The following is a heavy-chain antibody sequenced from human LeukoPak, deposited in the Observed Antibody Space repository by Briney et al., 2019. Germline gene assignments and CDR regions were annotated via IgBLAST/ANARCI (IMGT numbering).Heavy chain of an antibody. V-gene: IGHV3-23*01. CDR2: ISASGGST. D-gene: IGHD3-22*01. Sequence: PGGSLRLSCAASGFTFSSFATSWARQAPGKGLEWVSGISASGGSTYYADSVKGRFTISRDNSKNTLYLQMNSLRAEDTAVYYCAKGFYDNSASGVFDIWGQGTMVTVSS. CDR3: AKGFYDNSASGVFDI. J-gene: IGHJ3*02. CDR1: GFTFSSFA.